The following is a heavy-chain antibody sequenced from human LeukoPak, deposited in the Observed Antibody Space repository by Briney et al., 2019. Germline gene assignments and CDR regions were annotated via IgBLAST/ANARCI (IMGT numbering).Heavy chain of an antibody. CDR2: IFYSGST. Sequence: SETLSLTCTVSGGSISTSNYYWGWIRQPPGKGLEWIGNIFYSGSTYYSPSLRSRVTISVDTSKNQFSLKLSSVTAADTAVYYCAANSADYNTLGSSYKVWGQGTLVTVSS. CDR3: AANSADYNTLGSSYKV. CDR1: GGSISTSNYY. J-gene: IGHJ4*02. V-gene: IGHV4-39*01. D-gene: IGHD3-10*01.